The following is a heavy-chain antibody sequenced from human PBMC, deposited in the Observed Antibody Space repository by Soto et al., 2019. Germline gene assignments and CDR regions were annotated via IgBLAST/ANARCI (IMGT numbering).Heavy chain of an antibody. Sequence: QVQLQESGPGLVKPSQTLSLTCTVSGGSISSGAYYWSWIRQPPGKGLEWLGYIHYSGSTYYNPHLKSRVTLSVDTSDIRFSPKVSSVTSADTAVYYCASQPRGYYDGSGYPDLDGMDVWGRGTTFTVS. CDR2: IHYSGST. V-gene: IGHV4-30-4*01. CDR3: ASQPRGYYDGSGYPDLDGMDV. D-gene: IGHD3-22*01. CDR1: GGSISSGAYY. J-gene: IGHJ6*02.